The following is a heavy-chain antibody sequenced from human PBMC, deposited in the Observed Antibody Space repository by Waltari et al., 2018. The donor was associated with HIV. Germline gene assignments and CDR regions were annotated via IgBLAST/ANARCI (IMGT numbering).Heavy chain of an antibody. V-gene: IGHV3-48*04. CDR3: AKEVVALPHYYYYGLDV. J-gene: IGHJ6*02. D-gene: IGHD2-15*01. Sequence: EVQLVESGGGLVQPGGSLRVSWEASGITFSSYRRHRVGQAPGKGLEWVSYISSTSNTIYYADSVKGRFTVSRDNAKNSLSLQMNSLRAEDTAVYFCAKEVVALPHYYYYGLDVWGQGTTVTVSS. CDR1: GITFSSYR. CDR2: ISSTSNTI.